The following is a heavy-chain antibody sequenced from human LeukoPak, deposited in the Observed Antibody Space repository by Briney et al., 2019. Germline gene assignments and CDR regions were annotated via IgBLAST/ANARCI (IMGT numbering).Heavy chain of an antibody. J-gene: IGHJ5*02. CDR2: IKQDGSEQ. V-gene: IGHV3-7*01. Sequence: GGSLRLSCAASGFTFTTYWMGWVRQAPGKGLEWVANIKQDGSEQYYVDSVEGRFTIPRDNAKNSLSLQMNSLRAEDTAVYYCARPLMYYYGSETYFWFDPWGQGTLVTVSS. CDR3: ARPLMYYYGSETYFWFDP. CDR1: GFTFTTYW. D-gene: IGHD3-10*01.